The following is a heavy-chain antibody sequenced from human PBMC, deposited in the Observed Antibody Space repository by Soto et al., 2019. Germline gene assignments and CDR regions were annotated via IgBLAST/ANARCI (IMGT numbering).Heavy chain of an antibody. D-gene: IGHD2-15*01. J-gene: IGHJ4*02. V-gene: IGHV5-51*01. CDR2: IDPGDSDT. Sequence: GESLKLSCTGSGYKFTSYWIAWMRQMPGKGLEWMGVIDPGDSDTRYSPSFQGQVTISADKSVSTAYLQWSSLKASDTAMYYCALSSSPDYWGQGTLVTVSS. CDR1: GYKFTSYW. CDR3: ALSSSPDY.